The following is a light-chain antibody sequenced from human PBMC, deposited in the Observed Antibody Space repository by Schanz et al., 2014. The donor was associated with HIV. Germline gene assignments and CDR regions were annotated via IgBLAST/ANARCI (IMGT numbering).Light chain of an antibody. CDR1: QSVLQSSNNKNY. J-gene: IGKJ4*01. V-gene: IGKV4-1*01. CDR3: LQSYTIPLT. CDR2: WAS. Sequence: DIVMTQSPDSLAVSLGERATVNCKSSQSVLQSSNNKNYLAWYQQKAGQPPKLLIYWASTRESGVPDRFSGSGSGTYFTLTISSLQAEDVAVYYCLQSYTIPLTFGGGTRVEIK.